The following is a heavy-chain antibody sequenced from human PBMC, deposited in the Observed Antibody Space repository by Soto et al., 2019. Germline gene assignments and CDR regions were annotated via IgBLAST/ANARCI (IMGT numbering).Heavy chain of an antibody. CDR1: GFSFSTYS. J-gene: IGHJ6*02. Sequence: EVQLVESGGGLVQPGGSLRLSCAASGFSFSTYSMNWVRQAPGKGLEWVSYISSRSYTIDYVDSVKGRFTISRDNAKNSLYLPMNSLRDEDTAVYYCARGGSSSDNGMDVWGQGTTVTVSS. D-gene: IGHD6-6*01. CDR3: ARGGSSSDNGMDV. CDR2: ISSRSYTI. V-gene: IGHV3-48*02.